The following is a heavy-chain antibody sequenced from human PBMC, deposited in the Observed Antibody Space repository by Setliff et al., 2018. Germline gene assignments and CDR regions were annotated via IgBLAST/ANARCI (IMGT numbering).Heavy chain of an antibody. D-gene: IGHD3-22*01. Sequence: VASVKVSCKASGYTFAGYYMHWVRQTPGQGLEWMGWINPISGGANYAQKFQGRVTMTRDTSISTGYMELRSLRSDDTAVYYCARSYDSGFYHQRDAYDIWGQGTMVTVSS. CDR3: ARSYDSGFYHQRDAYDI. CDR2: INPISGGA. J-gene: IGHJ3*02. V-gene: IGHV1-2*02. CDR1: GYTFAGYY.